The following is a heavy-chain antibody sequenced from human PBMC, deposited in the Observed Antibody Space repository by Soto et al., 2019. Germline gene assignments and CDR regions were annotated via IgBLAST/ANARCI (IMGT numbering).Heavy chain of an antibody. J-gene: IGHJ5*02. Sequence: PSETLSLTCTVSGGSISSGDYYWSWIRQHPGKGLEWIGYIPYSGRTYYNPSLKSRVTISVDTSKNQFSLKLSSVTAADTAVYYCALYYGSARYLNWFDPWGQGTLVTVSS. CDR3: ALYYGSARYLNWFDP. D-gene: IGHD3-10*01. CDR2: IPYSGRT. V-gene: IGHV4-31*03. CDR1: GGSISSGDYY.